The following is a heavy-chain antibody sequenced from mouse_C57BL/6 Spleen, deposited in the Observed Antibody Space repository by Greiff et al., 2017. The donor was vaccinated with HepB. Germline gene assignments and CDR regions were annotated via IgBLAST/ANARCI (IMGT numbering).Heavy chain of an antibody. CDR2: IYPGDGDT. CDR1: GYAFSSSW. V-gene: IGHV1-82*01. D-gene: IGHD2-1*01. J-gene: IGHJ3*01. CDR3: ARARGNYELAY. Sequence: VQLQQSGPELVKPGASVKISCKASGYAFSSSWMNWVKQRPGKGLEWIGRIYPGDGDTNYNGKVKGKATLTADKTSSTAYMQLSSLTSEDSAVYFCARARGNYELAYWGQGTLVTVSA.